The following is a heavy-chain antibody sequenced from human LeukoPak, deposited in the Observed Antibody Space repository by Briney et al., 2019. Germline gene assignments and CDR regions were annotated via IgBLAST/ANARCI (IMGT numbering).Heavy chain of an antibody. D-gene: IGHD2-2*01. CDR2: IRSSITTI. CDR1: GFTFIAYS. J-gene: IGHJ4*02. V-gene: IGHV3-48*01. Sequence: RGSLRVSCEASGFTFIAYSMSCVRQAPGKGLGWISYIRSSITTIYYADSVKGRFTISRDNAENSLYLQMNSLRVEDTAVYFCARDSRSHCGTDACYGPYFDYWGQGTLVAVSS. CDR3: ARDSRSHCGTDACYGPYFDY.